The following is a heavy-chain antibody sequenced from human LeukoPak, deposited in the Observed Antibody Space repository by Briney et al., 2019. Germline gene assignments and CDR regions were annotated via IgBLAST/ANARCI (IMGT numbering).Heavy chain of an antibody. CDR2: ISGSGGST. CDR1: GFTFSSYA. V-gene: IGHV3-23*01. J-gene: IGHJ5*02. Sequence: TGGSLRLSCAASGFTFSSYAMSWVRQAPGKGLEWVSAISGSGGSTYYADSVKGRFTISRDNSKNTLDLQMNSLRAEDTAVYYCAKGYGYSYGRNWFDPWGQGTLVTVSS. CDR3: AKGYGYSYGRNWFDP. D-gene: IGHD5-18*01.